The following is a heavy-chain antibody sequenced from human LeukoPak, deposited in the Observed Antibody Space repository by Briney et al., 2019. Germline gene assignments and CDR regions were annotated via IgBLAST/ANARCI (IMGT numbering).Heavy chain of an antibody. D-gene: IGHD4-17*01. CDR1: GGSFSGYY. V-gene: IGHV4-34*01. CDR3: ARARYGPYFDY. Sequence: SETLSLTCAVYGGSFSGYYWSWIRRPPGKGLEWIGEINHSGSTNYNPSLKSRVTISVDTSKNQFSLKLSSVTAADTAVYYCARARYGPYFDYWGQGTLVTVSS. CDR2: INHSGST. J-gene: IGHJ4*02.